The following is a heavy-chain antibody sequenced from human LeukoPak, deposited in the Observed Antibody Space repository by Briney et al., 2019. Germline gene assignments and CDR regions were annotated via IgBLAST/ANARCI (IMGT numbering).Heavy chain of an antibody. V-gene: IGHV1-69*05. J-gene: IGHJ4*02. CDR3: AIFGYSSNWYDRAPDY. D-gene: IGHD6-13*01. CDR2: IIPIFGTA. CDR1: GGTFSSYA. Sequence: SVKVSCKASGGTFSSYAISWVRQAPGQGLEWMGGIIPIFGTANYAQKFQGRVTITTDESTSTAYMELSSLRSEDTAVYYCAIFGYSSNWYDRAPDYWGQGTLVTVSS.